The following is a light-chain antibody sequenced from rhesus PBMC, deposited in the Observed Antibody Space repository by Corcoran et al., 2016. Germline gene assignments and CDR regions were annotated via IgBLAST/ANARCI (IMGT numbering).Light chain of an antibody. CDR2: YVS. Sequence: QAALTQPPSVSGSPGQTVTISCTGTSSDIGGYNFVSWYRQHPGKATKLMIFYVSKRPSGVSDRFSGSKSGNTSSLTISGLQTEDEADYYCSSYAGSNTFSFGAGTRLTVL. CDR1: SSDIGGYNF. J-gene: IGLJ1*01. V-gene: IGLV2-23*01. CDR3: SSYAGSNTFS.